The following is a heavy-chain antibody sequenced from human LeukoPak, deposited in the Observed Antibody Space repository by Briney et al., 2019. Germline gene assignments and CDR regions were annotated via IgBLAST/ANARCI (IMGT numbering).Heavy chain of an antibody. Sequence: GGSLRLSCAASGFTVSSNYMSWVRQAPGKGLEWVSVIYSGGSTYYADSVKGRFTISRDNSKNTLYLQMNSLRAEDTAVYYCARVRLVEQQLVPYYFDYWGQGTLVTVSS. CDR1: GFTVSSNY. J-gene: IGHJ4*02. V-gene: IGHV3-66*01. CDR2: IYSGGST. CDR3: ARVRLVEQQLVPYYFDY. D-gene: IGHD6-13*01.